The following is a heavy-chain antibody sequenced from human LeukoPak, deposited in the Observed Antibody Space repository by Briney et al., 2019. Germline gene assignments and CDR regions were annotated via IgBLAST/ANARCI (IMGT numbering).Heavy chain of an antibody. Sequence: GGSLRLSCAASGFTFSSNYMSWVRQAPGKGLEWVSVIYSGGSTYYADSVKGRFTISRDNSKNTLYLQMNSLRAEDTAVYYCARDPGGVRGVMPPYYYYGMDVWGQGTTVTVSS. V-gene: IGHV3-66*01. D-gene: IGHD3-10*01. CDR3: ARDPGGVRGVMPPYYYYGMDV. CDR2: IYSGGST. J-gene: IGHJ6*02. CDR1: GFTFSSNY.